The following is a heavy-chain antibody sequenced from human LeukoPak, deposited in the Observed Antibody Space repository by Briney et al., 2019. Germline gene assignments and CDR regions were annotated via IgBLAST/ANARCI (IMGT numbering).Heavy chain of an antibody. D-gene: IGHD3-9*01. Sequence: GGSLRLSCTASGFTFGDYAMSWFRQAPGKGLEWVGFIRSKAYGGTTEYAASVKGRFTISRDDSKSIAYLQMNSLKTEDTAVYYCTRDEGPYYDILTSYPQGFDPWGQGTLVTVSS. J-gene: IGHJ5*02. CDR3: TRDEGPYYDILTSYPQGFDP. V-gene: IGHV3-49*03. CDR2: IRSKAYGGTT. CDR1: GFTFGDYA.